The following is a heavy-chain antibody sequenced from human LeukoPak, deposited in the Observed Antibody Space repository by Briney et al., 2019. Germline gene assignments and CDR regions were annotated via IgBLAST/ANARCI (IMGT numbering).Heavy chain of an antibody. V-gene: IGHV4-59*01. CDR2: IYYSGST. CDR3: ATVLNPRMRYYYYGMDV. CDR1: GGSISSYY. Sequence: SETLSLTCTVSGGSISSYYWSWIRQPPGKGLEWIGYIYYSGSTNYNPSLESRVTISVDTSKNQFSLKLSSVTAADTAVYYCATVLNPRMRYYYYGMDVWGQGTTVTVSS. D-gene: IGHD1-14*01. J-gene: IGHJ6*02.